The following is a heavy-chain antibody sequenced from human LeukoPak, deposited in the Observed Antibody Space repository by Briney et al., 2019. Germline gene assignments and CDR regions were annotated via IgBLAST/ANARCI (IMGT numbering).Heavy chain of an antibody. J-gene: IGHJ4*02. D-gene: IGHD3-10*01. CDR3: AKDPTLEIIATSFDS. CDR2: ISGSGGSS. CDR1: GFTFSSYA. V-gene: IGHV3-23*01. Sequence: GGSLRLSCAASGFTFSSYAMNWVRQAPGKGLEWVSGISGSGGSSYYADSVKGRFAIARDNSKNTLYLQMTSLRAGDTAVYYCAKDPTLEIIATSFDSWGQGTLVTVSS.